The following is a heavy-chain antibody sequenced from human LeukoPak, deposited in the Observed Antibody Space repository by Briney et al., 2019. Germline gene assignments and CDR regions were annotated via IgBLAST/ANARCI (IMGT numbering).Heavy chain of an antibody. Sequence: PGGSLRLSCAASGFIFSNYGMNWVRQAPGKGLEWVSVICANDGNTYYADAVKGRFTISRDNSKDTLYLQMDSLRAEDTAVYYCAKGSGSSCYSPCDYWGQGILVTVSS. J-gene: IGHJ4*02. CDR2: ICANDGNT. CDR3: AKGSGSSCYSPCDY. V-gene: IGHV3-23*01. CDR1: GFIFSNYG. D-gene: IGHD2-15*01.